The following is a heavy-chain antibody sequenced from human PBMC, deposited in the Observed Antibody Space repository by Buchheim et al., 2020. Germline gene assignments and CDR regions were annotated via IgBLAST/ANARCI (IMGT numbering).Heavy chain of an antibody. J-gene: IGHJ4*02. D-gene: IGHD4/OR15-4a*01. Sequence: EVQLVESGGGLVQPGGSLRLSCAASGFTFSNYIMHWVRQAPGKGLVWVSRITTGGTITTYADSVEGRFTVSRDNAQNTLYLQMDSLGAEDTAVYFCARDFDYKIDSWGQGAL. CDR1: GFTFSNYI. CDR3: ARDFDYKIDS. V-gene: IGHV3-74*01. CDR2: ITTGGTIT.